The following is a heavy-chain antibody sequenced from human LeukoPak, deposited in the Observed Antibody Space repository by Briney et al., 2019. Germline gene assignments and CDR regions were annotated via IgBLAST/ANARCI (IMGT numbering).Heavy chain of an antibody. Sequence: GGSLRLSCAASGFTFSSYEMNWVRQAPGKGLEWVSYISSSGSTIYYADSVKGRFTISRDNAKNSLYLQMNSLRAEDTAVYYCARAAYGGNRLFAYWGQGTLVTVSS. V-gene: IGHV3-48*03. D-gene: IGHD4-23*01. J-gene: IGHJ4*02. CDR3: ARAAYGGNRLFAY. CDR2: ISSSGSTI. CDR1: GFTFSSYE.